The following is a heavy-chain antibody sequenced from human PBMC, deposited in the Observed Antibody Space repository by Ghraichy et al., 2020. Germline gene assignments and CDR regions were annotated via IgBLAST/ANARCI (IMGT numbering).Heavy chain of an antibody. Sequence: SETLSLTCSVSGGSINNPNYHWGWIRQPPGKGLEWIASFDYSGSTYYNPSLKSRVTISVDMSKNQFSLNLSSVTAADTAVYYCARDVCGGDCPPHYYYYMDVWGRGTTVTVSS. D-gene: IGHD2-21*02. CDR1: GGSINNPNYH. V-gene: IGHV4-39*07. CDR2: FDYSGST. CDR3: ARDVCGGDCPPHYYYYMDV. J-gene: IGHJ6*03.